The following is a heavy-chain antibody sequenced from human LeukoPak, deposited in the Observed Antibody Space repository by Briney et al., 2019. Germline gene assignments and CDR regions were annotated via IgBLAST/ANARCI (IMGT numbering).Heavy chain of an antibody. Sequence: SETLSLTCAVHGGSFSDYYWSWIRQPPGKGLEWIGEIFHRGNPNYNPSLKSRVTISVDTSENQFSLNLTSVAATDSAVYFCTGSSRSTRYYFDHWGQGILVTVSS. J-gene: IGHJ4*02. CDR1: GGSFSDYY. CDR3: TGSSRSTRYYFDH. D-gene: IGHD6-6*01. V-gene: IGHV4-34*12. CDR2: IFHRGNP.